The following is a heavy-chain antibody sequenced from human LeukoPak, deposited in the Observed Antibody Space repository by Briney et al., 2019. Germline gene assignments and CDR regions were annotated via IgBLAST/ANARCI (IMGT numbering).Heavy chain of an antibody. CDR3: AKRPEDDYGDYSFDY. Sequence: GGSLRLSCAASGFTFSSYEMNWVRQAPGKGLEWVSYISSSGSTIYYADSVKGRFTISRDNSKNTLYLQMNSLRAEDTAVYYCAKRPEDDYGDYSFDYWGQGTLVTVSS. V-gene: IGHV3-48*03. CDR1: GFTFSSYE. D-gene: IGHD4-17*01. J-gene: IGHJ4*02. CDR2: ISSSGSTI.